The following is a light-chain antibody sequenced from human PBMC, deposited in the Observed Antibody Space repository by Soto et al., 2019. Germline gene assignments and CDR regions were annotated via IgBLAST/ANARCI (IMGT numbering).Light chain of an antibody. J-gene: IGKJ1*01. CDR3: QQYGSSPPWT. Sequence: EIVLTQSPGTLSLSPGERATLSCRASQSVSSSFLAWYQQKPGQAPRLLIYGASSRATGIPDRFSGGGSGTDFTHTISRLEPEDFAVYYCQQYGSSPPWTFGQGTKVEIK. CDR1: QSVSSSF. CDR2: GAS. V-gene: IGKV3-20*01.